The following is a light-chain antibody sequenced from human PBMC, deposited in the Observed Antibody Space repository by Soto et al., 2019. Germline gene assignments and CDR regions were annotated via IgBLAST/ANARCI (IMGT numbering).Light chain of an antibody. V-gene: IGKV3-15*01. CDR1: QSISTE. Sequence: EIVMTQSPATLSVSPGERATLSCRASQSISTELAWYQQKPGQPPRLLIYSASTRATGVPARFTGSGSGSEFTLTISGLRSEDFAVYYCQQSHNWPLTFGQGTRLQI. J-gene: IGKJ2*01. CDR3: QQSHNWPLT. CDR2: SAS.